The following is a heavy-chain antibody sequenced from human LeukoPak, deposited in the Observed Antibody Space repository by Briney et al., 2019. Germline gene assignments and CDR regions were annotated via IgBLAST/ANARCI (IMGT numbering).Heavy chain of an antibody. J-gene: IGHJ3*01. CDR2: VSGYNGNT. V-gene: IGHV1-18*01. D-gene: IGHD2-2*01. CDR1: GYTFTKYG. CDR3: ARQSVSSSRSPDDAFDL. Sequence: ASVKLSCTASGYTFTKYGISWVRQAPGQGLEWMGWVSGYNGNTDYAQRLQGRVTMTTDTSTSTAYMELRSLRSDDAAVYYCARQSVSSSRSPDDAFDLWGQGTMVTVSS.